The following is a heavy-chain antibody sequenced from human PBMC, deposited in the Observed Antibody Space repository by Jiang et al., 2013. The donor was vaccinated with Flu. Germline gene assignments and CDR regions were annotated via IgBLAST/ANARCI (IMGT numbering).Heavy chain of an antibody. J-gene: IGHJ4*02. Sequence: LLKPSETLSLTCAVYGGSFSGYYWSWIRQPPGKGLEWIGEINHSGSTNYNPSLKSRVTISVDTSKNQFSLKLSSVTAADTAVYYCARHDPYGGKRIHFDYWGQGTLVTVSS. CDR1: GGSFSGYY. V-gene: IGHV4-34*01. CDR3: ARHDPYGGKRIHFDY. D-gene: IGHD4-23*01. CDR2: INHSGST.